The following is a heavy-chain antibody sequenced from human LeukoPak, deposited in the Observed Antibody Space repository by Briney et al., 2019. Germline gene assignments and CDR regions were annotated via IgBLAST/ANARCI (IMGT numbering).Heavy chain of an antibody. J-gene: IGHJ4*02. CDR2: ISSSSSTI. V-gene: IGHV3-48*01. D-gene: IGHD3-3*01. CDR3: ARDRGRTIFGVVTTFFDY. CDR1: GFTFSSCS. Sequence: GGSLRLSCAASGFTFSSCSMNWVRQAPGKGLEWVSYISSSSSTIYYADSVKGRFTISRDNAKNSLYLQMNSLRAEDTAVYYCARDRGRTIFGVVTTFFDYWGQGTLVTVSS.